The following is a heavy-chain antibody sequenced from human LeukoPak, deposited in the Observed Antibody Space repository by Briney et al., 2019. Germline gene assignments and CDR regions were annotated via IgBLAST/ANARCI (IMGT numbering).Heavy chain of an antibody. J-gene: IGHJ6*02. Sequence: SETLSLTCTVSGGSISDYYWSWIRQPAAKGLEWIGRINTSGSTNYNPSLKSRVTMSVDTSKSQFSLKLTSVTAADTAVYFCARTAVHSPYYGTDVWGQGTTVIVSS. D-gene: IGHD2-21*02. CDR2: INTSGST. CDR1: GGSISDYY. V-gene: IGHV4-4*07. CDR3: ARTAVHSPYYGTDV.